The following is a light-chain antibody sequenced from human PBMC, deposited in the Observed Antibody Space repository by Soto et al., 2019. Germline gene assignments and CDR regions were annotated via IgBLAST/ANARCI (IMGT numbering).Light chain of an antibody. J-gene: IGKJ1*01. Sequence: EIVLTQSPGTLSLSPGERATLSCRASQSVSSSYLAWYPQKPGQAPRLLIYRTSNRATGIPDRFSGSGSGTDFTLTISRLEPEDFAVYWCQQYDSSPRTFGQGTKVEIK. CDR1: QSVSSSY. CDR2: RTS. V-gene: IGKV3-20*01. CDR3: QQYDSSPRT.